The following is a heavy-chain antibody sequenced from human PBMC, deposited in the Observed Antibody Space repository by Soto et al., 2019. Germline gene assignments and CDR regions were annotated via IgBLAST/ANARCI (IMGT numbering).Heavy chain of an antibody. CDR2: LDNAGSSA. J-gene: IGHJ6*02. D-gene: IGHD1-26*01. Sequence: EVQLVESGGGLVQPGGSLRLSCAASGFTFSIYWMHWVRQAPGKGPVWVSRLDNAGSSARYADSAKGRFTISRDNAKNTVYLHKNSLRAEDTAVYYCTRVGGSVSGMDVWGQGTTVTVSS. V-gene: IGHV3-74*01. CDR1: GFTFSIYW. CDR3: TRVGGSVSGMDV.